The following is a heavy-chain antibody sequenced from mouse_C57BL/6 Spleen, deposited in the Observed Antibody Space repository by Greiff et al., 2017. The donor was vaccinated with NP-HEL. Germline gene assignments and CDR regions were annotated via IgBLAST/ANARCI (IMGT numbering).Heavy chain of an antibody. CDR1: GYTFTSYW. D-gene: IGHD1-1*01. Sequence: VQLQQSGAELVMPGASVKLSCKASGYTFTSYWMHWVKQRPGQGLEWIGEIDPSDSYTNYNQKFKGKSTLTVDKSSSTAYMQLSSLTSEDSAVYYCARSDHGSSLYYYAMDYWGQGTSVTVSS. CDR3: ARSDHGSSLYYYAMDY. J-gene: IGHJ4*01. V-gene: IGHV1-69*01. CDR2: IDPSDSYT.